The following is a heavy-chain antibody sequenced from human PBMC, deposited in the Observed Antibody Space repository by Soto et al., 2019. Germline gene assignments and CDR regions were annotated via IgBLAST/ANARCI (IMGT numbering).Heavy chain of an antibody. D-gene: IGHD6-19*01. CDR1: GFTVSDS. Sequence: GGSLRLSCSVAGFTVSDSMSWVRQAPGKGLEGVSFIHSDGSTHYTDSERGRFTIARANSKNKRYLQLERLRVDDTAVYFCARNTSGAFDSWGQGTLVTVSS. J-gene: IGHJ4*02. CDR3: ARNTSGAFDS. V-gene: IGHV3-53*01. CDR2: IHSDGST.